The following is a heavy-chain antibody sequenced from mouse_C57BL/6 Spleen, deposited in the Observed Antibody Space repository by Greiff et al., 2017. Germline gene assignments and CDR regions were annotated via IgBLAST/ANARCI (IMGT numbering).Heavy chain of an antibody. CDR2: IDPSDSYT. V-gene: IGHV1-69*01. D-gene: IGHD2-12*01. CDR3: ARAGIRRDYAMDY. CDR1: GYTFTSYW. Sequence: QVQLQQPGAELVMPGASVKLSCKASGYTFTSYWMHWVKQRPGQGLEWIGEIDPSDSYTNYNQKFKGKSTLTVDKSSSTAYMQLSSLTSEDSAVYYCARAGIRRDYAMDYWGQGTSVTVSS. J-gene: IGHJ4*01.